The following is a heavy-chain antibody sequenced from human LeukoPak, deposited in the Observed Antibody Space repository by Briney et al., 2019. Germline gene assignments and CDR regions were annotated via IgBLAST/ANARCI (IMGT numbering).Heavy chain of an antibody. CDR3: AKAIDYWYFDL. V-gene: IGHV3-23*01. CDR1: GITFSSYA. J-gene: IGHJ2*01. CDR2: ISGSGSNT. Sequence: GGSLRLSCAASGITFSSYAMSCVRQAPGKGLEWVSAISGSGSNTYYADSVRGRFNISRDNSKNTLSLQMNSLRAEDTAIYYCAKAIDYWYFDLWGRGTLVTVSP.